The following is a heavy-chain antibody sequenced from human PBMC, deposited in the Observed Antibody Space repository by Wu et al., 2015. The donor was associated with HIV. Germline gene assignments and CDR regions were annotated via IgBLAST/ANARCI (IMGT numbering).Heavy chain of an antibody. Sequence: QVQLQQWGAGLLKPSETLSLTCAVYGGSFSGYYWSWIRQPPGKGLEWVGEINHSGSTNYNPSLKSRVTISVDTSKNQFSLKLSSVTAADTAVYYCARGSSLTMVRGVIVGTAGWYFDLWGRGTLVTVSS. D-gene: IGHD3-10*01. CDR2: INHSGST. CDR1: GGSFSGYY. CDR3: ARGSSLTMVRGVIVGTAGWYFDL. V-gene: IGHV4-34*01. J-gene: IGHJ2*01.